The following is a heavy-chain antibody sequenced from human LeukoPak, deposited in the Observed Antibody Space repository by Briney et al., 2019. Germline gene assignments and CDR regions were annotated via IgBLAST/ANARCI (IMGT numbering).Heavy chain of an antibody. V-gene: IGHV3-30*02. CDR1: GFTFDDYA. D-gene: IGHD4-17*01. CDR3: ARERNYGDYLFWFDP. J-gene: IGHJ5*02. CDR2: IRYDGSNK. Sequence: GGSLRLSCAASGFTFDDYAMHWVRQAPGKGLEWVAFIRYDGSNKYYADSVKGRFTISRDNSKNTLYLQMNSLRAEDTAVYYCARERNYGDYLFWFDPWGQGTLVTVSS.